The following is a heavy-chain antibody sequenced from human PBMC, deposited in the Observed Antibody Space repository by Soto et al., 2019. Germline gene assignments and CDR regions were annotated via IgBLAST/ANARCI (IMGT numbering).Heavy chain of an antibody. V-gene: IGHV3-73*01. CDR3: TRLLSDAFDI. J-gene: IGHJ3*02. CDR2: IRSKGNSYAT. CDR1: GFTFSGSA. Sequence: GGSLRLSCAASGFTFSGSAMHWVRQASGKGLEWVGRIRSKGNSYATAYAASVKGRFTISRDDSKNTAYLQMNSLKTEDTAVYYCTRLLSDAFDIWGQGTMVTVSS.